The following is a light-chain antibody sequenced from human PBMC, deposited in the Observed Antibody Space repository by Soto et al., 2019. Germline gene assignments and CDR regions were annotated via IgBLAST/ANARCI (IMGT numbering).Light chain of an antibody. J-gene: IGKJ2*01. CDR2: DAS. CDR1: QSVSSY. Sequence: EIVLTQSPATLSLSPGERATLSCRASQSVSSYLAWYQQKPGQAPRLLIYDASNRATGIPARFSGSGSGTDFTLTISSLEPEDFAVYYCQQRSKWPGTFGQGTKLEIK. CDR3: QQRSKWPGT. V-gene: IGKV3-11*01.